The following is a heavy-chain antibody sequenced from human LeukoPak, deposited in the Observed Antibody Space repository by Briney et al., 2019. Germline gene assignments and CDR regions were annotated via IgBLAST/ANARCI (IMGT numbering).Heavy chain of an antibody. CDR2: IRAYNGNT. Sequence: ASVKVSCKASGYTFTSYGISWVRQAPGQGLEWMGWIRAYNGNTNYAQKLQGRVTMTTDTSTSTAYMGLRSLRSDDTAVYYCARYGDYHNWFDPWGQGTLVTVSS. D-gene: IGHD4-17*01. V-gene: IGHV1-18*01. CDR3: ARYGDYHNWFDP. CDR1: GYTFTSYG. J-gene: IGHJ5*02.